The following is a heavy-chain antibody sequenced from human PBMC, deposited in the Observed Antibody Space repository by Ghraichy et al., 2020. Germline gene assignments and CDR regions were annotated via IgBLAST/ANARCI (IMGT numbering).Heavy chain of an antibody. CDR2: IYYSGST. J-gene: IGHJ6*03. D-gene: IGHD3-9*01. V-gene: IGHV4-59*01. CDR3: ARATVLRYFDWLLYDYYYMDV. Sequence: SETLSLTCTVSGGSISSYYWSWIRQPPGKGLEWIGYIYYSGSTNYNPSLKSRVTISVDTSKNQFSLKLSSVTAADTAVYYCARATVLRYFDWLLYDYYYMDVWGKGTTVTVSS. CDR1: GGSISSYY.